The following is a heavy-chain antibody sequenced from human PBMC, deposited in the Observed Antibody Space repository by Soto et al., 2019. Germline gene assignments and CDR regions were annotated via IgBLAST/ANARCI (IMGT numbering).Heavy chain of an antibody. CDR2: INPSCGST. V-gene: IGHV1-46*03. CDR3: ARGRTELLLWFGEFLFDY. D-gene: IGHD3-10*01. CDR1: GYTFTSYY. J-gene: IGHJ4*02. Sequence: ASVKVSCKASGYTFTSYYMHWVRQAPGQGLEWMGIINPSCGSTSYAQKFQGRVTMTRDTSTSTVYMELSGLRSEDTAVYYCARGRTELLLWFGEFLFDYWGQGTLVTVSS.